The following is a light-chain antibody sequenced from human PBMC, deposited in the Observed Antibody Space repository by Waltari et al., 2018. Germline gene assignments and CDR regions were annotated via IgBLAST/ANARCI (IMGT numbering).Light chain of an antibody. CDR2: EDI. Sequence: QSALTQPASVSGSPGQSITISCTGTSSDVGSYNLVSWYQQPPGKVPTLMIYEDIKRPSGLSNRFAGSKSGNTASLTISGLQAEYEADYYCCSYAAGGSSVLFGGVTKLTGL. V-gene: IGLV2-23*01. J-gene: IGLJ2*01. CDR1: SSDVGSYNL. CDR3: CSYAAGGSSVL.